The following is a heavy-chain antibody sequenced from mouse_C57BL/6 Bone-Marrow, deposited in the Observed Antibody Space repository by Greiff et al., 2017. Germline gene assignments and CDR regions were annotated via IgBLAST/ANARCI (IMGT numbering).Heavy chain of an antibody. D-gene: IGHD1-1*01. J-gene: IGHJ1*03. Sequence: QVQLQQSGAELMKPGASVKLSCKATGYTFTGYWIEWVKQRPGHGLEWIGEILPGSGSTNYNEKFKGKATFTADTASNTAYMQLSSLTSEDSAIYYCSISWPSYCVSTYWYFDVWGTGTTVTVSS. CDR3: SISWPSYCVSTYWYFDV. CDR1: GYTFTGYW. V-gene: IGHV1-9*01. CDR2: ILPGSGST.